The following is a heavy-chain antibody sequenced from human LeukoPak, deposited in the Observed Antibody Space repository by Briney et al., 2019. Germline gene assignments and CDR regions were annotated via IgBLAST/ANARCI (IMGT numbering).Heavy chain of an antibody. J-gene: IGHJ4*02. CDR1: GFTFSRYA. CDR3: AKGEGRWFGDVDY. CDR2: ISGSGGST. Sequence: GGSLRLSCAASGFTFSRYAMGWVRQAPGKGLEWVSAISGSGGSTYYADSVKSRFTISRDNSKNTLYLQMNSLRAEDTAVYYCAKGEGRWFGDVDYWGQGTLVTVSS. D-gene: IGHD3-10*01. V-gene: IGHV3-23*01.